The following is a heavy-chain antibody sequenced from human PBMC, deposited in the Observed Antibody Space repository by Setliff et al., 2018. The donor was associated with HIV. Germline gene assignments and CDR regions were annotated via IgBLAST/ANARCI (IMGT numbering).Heavy chain of an antibody. V-gene: IGHV4-34*01. Sequence: SETLSLTCAVHGGSFSDYYWTWIRQPPGKGLEWIGEIKHSGSTNYNPSLKSRVTISVDTSKNQFSLNLSSVTATDTAVYYCARRNTMVRGIIIDPYDAFDMWGQGTVVTVSS. J-gene: IGHJ3*02. CDR3: ARRNTMVRGIIIDPYDAFDM. CDR2: IKHSGST. CDR1: GGSFSDYY. D-gene: IGHD3-10*01.